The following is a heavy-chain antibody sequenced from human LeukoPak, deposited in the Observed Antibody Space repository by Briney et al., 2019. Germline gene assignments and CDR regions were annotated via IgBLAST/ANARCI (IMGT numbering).Heavy chain of an antibody. Sequence: PGGSLRLTCAASGFTFSNYGMNWVRQAPGKGLEWVSFTDTSGNYIYYGDSVKGRFTISRDNAKNLVFLQMNGLRAEDTAVYYCARGRSITLLRGVAMSDGFDIWGQGAMVAVSS. CDR2: TDTSGNYI. J-gene: IGHJ3*02. CDR3: ARGRSITLLRGVAMSDGFDI. D-gene: IGHD3-10*01. CDR1: GFTFSNYG. V-gene: IGHV3-21*01.